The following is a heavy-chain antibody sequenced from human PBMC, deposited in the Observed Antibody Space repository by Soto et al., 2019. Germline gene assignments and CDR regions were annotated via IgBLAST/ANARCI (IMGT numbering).Heavy chain of an antibody. CDR3: VRVEIPGHSSRGIPGAFDI. J-gene: IGHJ3*02. CDR2: IYPGDSDT. CDR1: GYSFTSYW. V-gene: IGHV5-51*01. Sequence: GESLKISCKGSGYSFTSYWIGWVRQMPGKGLEWMGIIYPGDSDTRYSPSFEGQVTILADKAIGTAYLQLSSLKASDTAMYYCVRVEIPGHSSRGIPGAFDIWSQGTRVTDS. D-gene: IGHD6-13*01.